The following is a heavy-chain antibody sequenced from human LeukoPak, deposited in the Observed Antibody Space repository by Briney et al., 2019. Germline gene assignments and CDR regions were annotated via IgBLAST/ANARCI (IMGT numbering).Heavy chain of an antibody. Sequence: GASVKVTCKASGYTFTSYGISWVRQAPGQGLEWLGWISAYSGNTNYAQKLQGRVTMTTDTSTSTAYMELRSLRSDDTAVYYCARVGLEDIVVVPAAIPGYFDYWGQGTLVTVSS. CDR2: ISAYSGNT. V-gene: IGHV1-18*01. CDR3: ARVGLEDIVVVPAAIPGYFDY. CDR1: GYTFTSYG. J-gene: IGHJ4*02. D-gene: IGHD2-2*02.